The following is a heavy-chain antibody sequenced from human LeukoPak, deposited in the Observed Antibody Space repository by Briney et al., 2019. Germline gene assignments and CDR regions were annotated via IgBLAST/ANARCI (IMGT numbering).Heavy chain of an antibody. CDR1: VFTFSSYA. V-gene: IGHV3-23*01. CDR3: AKDLFGCTDFWSGSTSWEDY. D-gene: IGHD3-3*01. Sequence: GGSLRLSCAASVFTFSSYAMSWVRQAPGKGLEWVSAIIGSGGSTYYPDSVKGRFTISRDNSKNTLYLQMSSLRAEDTAVYYCAKDLFGCTDFWSGSTSWEDYWGQGTLVTVSS. J-gene: IGHJ4*02. CDR2: IIGSGGST.